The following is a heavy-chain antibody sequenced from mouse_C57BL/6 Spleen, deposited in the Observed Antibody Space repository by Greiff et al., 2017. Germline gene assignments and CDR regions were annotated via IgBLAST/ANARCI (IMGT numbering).Heavy chain of an antibody. Sequence: QVQLQQPGAELVRPGSSVKLSCKASGYTFTSYWMDWVKQRPGQGLEWIGNIYPSDSETHYNQKFKDKATLTVDKSSSTAYMQLSSLTSEDSAVYYCARGDFVTTVVHWYFDVWGTGTTVTVSS. V-gene: IGHV1-61*01. CDR3: ARGDFVTTVVHWYFDV. CDR1: GYTFTSYW. J-gene: IGHJ1*03. CDR2: IYPSDSET. D-gene: IGHD1-1*01.